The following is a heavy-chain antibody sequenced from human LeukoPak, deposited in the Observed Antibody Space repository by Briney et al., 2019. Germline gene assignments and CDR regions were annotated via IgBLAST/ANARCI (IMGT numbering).Heavy chain of an antibody. J-gene: IGHJ1*01. V-gene: IGHV3-23*01. Sequence: AGYLRFSCAASGFTFSSYAMSWIRQAPGKGLEWVSAISGSGGSTYYADSVKGRFTIYRDNSKNTLYLQMNSLRAEDTAVYYCAKEYCSSTSCYELRYFDWLQYFQHWGQGTLVTVSS. D-gene: IGHD2-2*01. CDR3: AKEYCSSTSCYELRYFDWLQYFQH. CDR1: GFTFSSYA. CDR2: ISGSGGST.